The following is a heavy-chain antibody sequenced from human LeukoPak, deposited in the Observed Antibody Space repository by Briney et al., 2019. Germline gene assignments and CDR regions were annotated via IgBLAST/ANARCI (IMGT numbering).Heavy chain of an antibody. CDR2: IYPGDSDT. J-gene: IGHJ4*02. Sequence: GESLKISCKGSGYSFTSYWIGWVRQMPGKGLEWMGIIYPGDSDTRYSPSFQGQVTISADKSISTAYLQWSSLKAPDTAMYYCASPGPDSSSWYTGSFDYWGQGTLVTVSS. CDR1: GYSFTSYW. D-gene: IGHD6-13*01. CDR3: ASPGPDSSSWYTGSFDY. V-gene: IGHV5-51*01.